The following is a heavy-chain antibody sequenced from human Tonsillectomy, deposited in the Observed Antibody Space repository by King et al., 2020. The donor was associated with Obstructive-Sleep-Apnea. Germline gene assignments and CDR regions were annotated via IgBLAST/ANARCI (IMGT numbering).Heavy chain of an antibody. CDR2: IIPILGIA. CDR1: GGTFSSYA. J-gene: IGHJ5*01. CDR3: ARGDNRGLHGGFGS. V-gene: IGHV1-69*04. D-gene: IGHD3-16*01. Sequence: VQLVQSGAEVKKPGSSVKVSCKASGGTFSSYAISWVRQAPGQGLEWMGRIIPILGIANYAQKFQDRVTITADKSTSTAYMELSSLRSEDTAVYYCARGDNRGLHGGFGSWGQGTLVIVSS.